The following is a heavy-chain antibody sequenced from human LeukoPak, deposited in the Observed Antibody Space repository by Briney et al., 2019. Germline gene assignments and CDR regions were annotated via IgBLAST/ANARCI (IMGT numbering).Heavy chain of an antibody. CDR3: ISGGGTADY. Sequence: GGSLRLSCAASGFTFSNAWMNWMGWVRQGAGKGVEWFALTKIKTSDGTPDYAALVKGRFTISRDDSKNTVYLEMNSLETEDTAVYYCISGGGTADYWGQGTLVSVSS. V-gene: IGHV3-15*01. D-gene: IGHD1-1*01. CDR1: GFTFSNAW. J-gene: IGHJ4*02. CDR2: TKIKTSDGTP.